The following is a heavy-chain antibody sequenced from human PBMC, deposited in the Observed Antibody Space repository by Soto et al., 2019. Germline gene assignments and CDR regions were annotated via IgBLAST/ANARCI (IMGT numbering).Heavy chain of an antibody. Sequence: GSLRLSCEASGFVFSTYSMNWVRQAPGKGLEWISYISSTSGTIYYADSVKGRFTIFRDNAKNSLFLQMNGLRDDDTAVYYCANQKIRFSVAGTLYGLGVWGQGTTVTVSS. CDR3: ANQKIRFSVAGTLYGLGV. CDR1: GFVFSTYS. D-gene: IGHD6-19*01. V-gene: IGHV3-48*02. CDR2: ISSTSGTI. J-gene: IGHJ6*02.